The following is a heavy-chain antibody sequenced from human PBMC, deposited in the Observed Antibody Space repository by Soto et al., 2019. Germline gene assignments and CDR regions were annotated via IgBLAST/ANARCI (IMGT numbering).Heavy chain of an antibody. Sequence: PSETLSLTCTVSGGSISSSSYYWGWIRQPPGKGLEWIGSIYYSGSTYYNPSLKSRVTISVDTSKNQFSLKLSSVTAADTAVYYCARLGGVTAPKYYYYGMDVWGQGTTVTVSS. V-gene: IGHV4-39*01. CDR3: ARLGGVTAPKYYYYGMDV. CDR2: IYYSGST. CDR1: GGSISSSSYY. J-gene: IGHJ6*02. D-gene: IGHD2-21*02.